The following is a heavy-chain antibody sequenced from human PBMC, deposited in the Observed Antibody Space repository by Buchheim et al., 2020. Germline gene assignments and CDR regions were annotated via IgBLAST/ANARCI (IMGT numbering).Heavy chain of an antibody. D-gene: IGHD3-22*01. CDR1: GFTFSSYA. CDR3: AKDNYDSSGYYSYYYYGMDV. Sequence: EVQLLESGGGLVQPGGSLRLSCAASGFTFSSYAMSWVRQAPGKGLEWVSAISGSGGRTYYADSVKGRFTISRDNSENTLYLQMNSLRAEDTALYYCAKDNYDSSGYYSYYYYGMDVWGQGTT. V-gene: IGHV3-23*01. CDR2: ISGSGGRT. J-gene: IGHJ6*02.